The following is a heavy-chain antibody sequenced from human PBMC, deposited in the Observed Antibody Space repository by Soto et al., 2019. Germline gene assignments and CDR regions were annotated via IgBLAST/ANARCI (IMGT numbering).Heavy chain of an antibody. CDR3: AKDPYYSGSYLALDY. CDR1: GFTFSSYA. Sequence: HPGGSLRLSCAASGFTFSSYAMSWVRQAPGKGLEWVSAISGSGGSTYYADSVKGRFTISRDNSKNTLYLQMNSLRAEDTAVYYCAKDPYYSGSYLALDYWGQGTLVTVSS. CDR2: ISGSGGST. J-gene: IGHJ4*02. V-gene: IGHV3-23*01. D-gene: IGHD1-26*01.